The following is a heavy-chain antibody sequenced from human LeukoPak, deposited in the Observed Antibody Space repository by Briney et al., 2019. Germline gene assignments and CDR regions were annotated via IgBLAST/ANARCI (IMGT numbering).Heavy chain of an antibody. V-gene: IGHV3-23*01. CDR1: GFIFNDYA. CDR3: AKDVVRGSGRINWFDP. J-gene: IGHJ5*02. D-gene: IGHD3-10*01. Sequence: GGSLRLFCAASGFIFNDYAMTWVRQAPGRGLEWVSAISGSGSNTYYADSVKGRLTISRDNSKNTLYLQMDSLTAEDTALYYCAKDVVRGSGRINWFDPWGQGTLATVSS. CDR2: ISGSGSNT.